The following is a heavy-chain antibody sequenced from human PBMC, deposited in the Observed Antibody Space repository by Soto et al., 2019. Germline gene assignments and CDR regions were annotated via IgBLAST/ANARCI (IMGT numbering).Heavy chain of an antibody. Sequence: GVSLRLSCAASGGTFSSHAMHWVRQAPGKGLEWVAVISYDGSNKYYADSVKGRFTISRDNSKNTLYLQMNSLRAEDTAVYYCARDGYNLPPYYYYYGMDVWGQGTTVTVSS. CDR1: GGTFSSHA. D-gene: IGHD5-12*01. CDR3: ARDGYNLPPYYYYYGMDV. J-gene: IGHJ6*02. CDR2: ISYDGSNK. V-gene: IGHV3-30-3*01.